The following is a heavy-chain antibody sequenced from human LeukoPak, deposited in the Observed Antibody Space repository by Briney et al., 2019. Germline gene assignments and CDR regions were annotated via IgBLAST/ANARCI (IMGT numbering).Heavy chain of an antibody. CDR3: ARTRAALYGDTEYFDY. CDR1: GYKFSNYW. CDR2: IYPGDYDT. Sequence: GESLKISCQGSGYKFSNYWIGWVRQVPEKGLEWMGIIYPGDYDTRYSPSFQGQVTIPVDKSISTATLHWSSLKASDTAMYYCARTRAALYGDTEYFDYWGQGTLVTVSS. D-gene: IGHD4-17*01. J-gene: IGHJ4*02. V-gene: IGHV5-51*01.